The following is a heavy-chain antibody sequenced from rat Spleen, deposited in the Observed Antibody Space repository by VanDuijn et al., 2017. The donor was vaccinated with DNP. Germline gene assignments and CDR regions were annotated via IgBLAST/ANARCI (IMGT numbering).Heavy chain of an antibody. D-gene: IGHD1-10*01. CDR2: ISYSGST. Sequence: EVQLQESGPGLVKPSQSLSLTCSVTGYSITSNYWGWIRKFPGNNMEWIGHISYSGSTGYNPSLKSRISISRDTSKNQFFLQVDSVTPEDTATYYCARYITTGAMDAWGQGTSVTVSS. CDR1: GYSITSNY. V-gene: IGHV3-1*01. CDR3: ARYITTGAMDA. J-gene: IGHJ4*01.